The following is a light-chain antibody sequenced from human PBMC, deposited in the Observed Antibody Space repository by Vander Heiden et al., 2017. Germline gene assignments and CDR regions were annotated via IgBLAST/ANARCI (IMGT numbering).Light chain of an antibody. J-gene: IGKJ3*01. CDR3: QKYNSVPRGVT. V-gene: IGKV1-27*01. Sequence: DIQMTQSPSSLSASVGDRVTITCRASQGISNYLAWYQQKPGKVPKLLIYAASTLQSGVPSRCSGSGSGTDFTLTISSLRPEDVATYYCQKYNSVPRGVTFGPGTKVDIK. CDR1: QGISNY. CDR2: AAS.